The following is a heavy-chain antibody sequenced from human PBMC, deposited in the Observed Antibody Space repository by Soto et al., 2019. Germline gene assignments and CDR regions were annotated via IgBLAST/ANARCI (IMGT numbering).Heavy chain of an antibody. V-gene: IGHV3-33*01. CDR1: GFTFISYG. CDR3: AREMGATTFDY. D-gene: IGHD1-26*01. CDR2: IWYDGSNK. Sequence: QVQLVESGGGVVQPGRSLRLSCAASGFTFISYGMHWVRQAPGKGLEWVAVIWYDGSNKYYADSVKGRFTISRDNSKNTLYLQMNSLRAEDTAVYYCAREMGATTFDYWGQGTLVTVSS. J-gene: IGHJ4*02.